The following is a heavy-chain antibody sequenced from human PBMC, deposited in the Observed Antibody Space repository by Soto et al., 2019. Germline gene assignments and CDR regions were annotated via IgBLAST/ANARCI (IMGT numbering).Heavy chain of an antibody. CDR1: GFTFSSYS. D-gene: IGHD3-10*01. Sequence: LRLSCAASGFTFSSYSMNWVRQAPGKGLEWVSSISSSSSYIYYEDSVKGRFTISRDNAKNSLYLQMNSLRAEDTAVYYCARAPSMVRGTPYYYGMDVWGQGTTVTVSS. CDR3: ARAPSMVRGTPYYYGMDV. J-gene: IGHJ6*02. CDR2: ISSSSSYI. V-gene: IGHV3-21*01.